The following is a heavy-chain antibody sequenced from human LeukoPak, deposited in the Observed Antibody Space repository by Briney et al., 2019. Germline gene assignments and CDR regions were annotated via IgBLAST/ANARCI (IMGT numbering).Heavy chain of an antibody. CDR1: GFTFSSYS. Sequence: HLGGSLRLSCAASGFTFSSYSMNWVRQAPGKGLEWVSYISSSSSTIYYADSVKGRFTISRDNAKNSLYLQMNSLRAEDTAVYYCAKGTYCSSTSCYYYYYYMDVWGKGTTVTVSS. CDR3: AKGTYCSSTSCYYYYYYMDV. V-gene: IGHV3-48*01. CDR2: ISSSSSTI. D-gene: IGHD2-2*01. J-gene: IGHJ6*03.